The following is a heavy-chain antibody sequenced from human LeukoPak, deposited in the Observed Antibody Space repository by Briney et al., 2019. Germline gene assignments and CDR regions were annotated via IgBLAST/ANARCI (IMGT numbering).Heavy chain of an antibody. D-gene: IGHD6-13*01. CDR2: IYTSGST. V-gene: IGHV4-61*02. CDR3: AREVAAAGIDY. J-gene: IGHJ4*02. CDR1: GGSISSGSYY. Sequence: SETLSLTCTVSGGSISSGSYYWSWIRQPAGKGLEWIGRIYTSGSTNYNPSLKSRVTISVDTSKNQFSLKLSSVAAADTAGYYCAREVAAAGIDYWGQGTLVTVSS.